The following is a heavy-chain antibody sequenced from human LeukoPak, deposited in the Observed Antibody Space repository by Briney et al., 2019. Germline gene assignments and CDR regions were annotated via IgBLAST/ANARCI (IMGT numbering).Heavy chain of an antibody. CDR3: AKDRPNYYGSNGHYYKLNGDC. CDR2: IRSKANSYAT. Sequence: PGGSLRLSCAASGFTFSGSAMHWVRQASGKGLEWVGRIRSKANSYATAYAASVKGRFTISRDDSKNTAYLQMNSLKTEDTAVYYCAKDRPNYYGSNGHYYKLNGDCWGQGTLVTVSS. D-gene: IGHD3-22*01. V-gene: IGHV3-73*01. CDR1: GFTFSGSA. J-gene: IGHJ4*02.